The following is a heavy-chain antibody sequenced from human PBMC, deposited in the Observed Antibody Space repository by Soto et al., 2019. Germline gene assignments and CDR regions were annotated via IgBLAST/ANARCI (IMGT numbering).Heavy chain of an antibody. CDR3: ATQTLSLAMVRGVMTLGMDV. CDR2: ISYDGSNK. Sequence: QVQLVESGGGVVQPGRSLRLSCAASGFTFSSYGMHWVRQAPGKGLEWVAVISYDGSNKYYADSVKGRFTISRDNSKNTLYLQMNSLRAEDTAVYYCATQTLSLAMVRGVMTLGMDVWGQGTTVTVSS. V-gene: IGHV3-30*03. J-gene: IGHJ6*02. D-gene: IGHD3-10*01. CDR1: GFTFSSYG.